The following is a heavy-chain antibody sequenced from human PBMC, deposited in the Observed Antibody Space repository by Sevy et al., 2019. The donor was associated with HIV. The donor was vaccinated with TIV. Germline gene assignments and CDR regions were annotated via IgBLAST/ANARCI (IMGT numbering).Heavy chain of an antibody. J-gene: IGHJ4*02. CDR2: IYYSGST. CDR1: GGSISSYY. D-gene: IGHD2-2*01. Sequence: TESLSLTCTVSGGSISSYYWSWIRQPPGKGLERIGYIYYSGSTNYNPSLKSRVTISVDASKNQFSLKLSSVTAADTAMYYCARDMLGYRSSTSCYAEGYFDYWGQGTLVIVSS. CDR3: ARDMLGYRSSTSCYAEGYFDY. V-gene: IGHV4-59*01.